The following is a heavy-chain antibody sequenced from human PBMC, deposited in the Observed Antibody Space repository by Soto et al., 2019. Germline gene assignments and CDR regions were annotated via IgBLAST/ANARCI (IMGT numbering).Heavy chain of an antibody. CDR3: ARAPSYYNSLAYRRRLDAFDI. J-gene: IGHJ3*02. CDR2: IYSSGST. D-gene: IGHD3-22*01. Sequence: PSETLSLTCTVSGDSISSGTYFWSWIRQHPGKGLEWMGSIYSSGSTYHNPSLKSRVTLSVDTSNNQFSLSLSSVTAADTAVYYCARAPSYYNSLAYRRRLDAFDIWGQGTRVTVSS. V-gene: IGHV4-31*03. CDR1: GDSISSGTYF.